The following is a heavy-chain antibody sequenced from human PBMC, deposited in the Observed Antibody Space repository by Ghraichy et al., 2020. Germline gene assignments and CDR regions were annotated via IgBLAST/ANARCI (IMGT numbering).Heavy chain of an antibody. CDR3: AKGFRHDFWNGYYTKSGGFDS. V-gene: IGHV3-23*01. J-gene: IGHJ5*01. CDR2: ISGSGGST. CDR1: GFTFSSYA. D-gene: IGHD3-3*01. Sequence: GGSLRLSCAASGFTFSSYAMSGVRPAPGKGLEWVSAISGSGGSTYYAASVKGRFTISRDNSKNTLYLLMNSLRAEDTAVYYCAKGFRHDFWNGYYTKSGGFDSWGQGTLVTVSS.